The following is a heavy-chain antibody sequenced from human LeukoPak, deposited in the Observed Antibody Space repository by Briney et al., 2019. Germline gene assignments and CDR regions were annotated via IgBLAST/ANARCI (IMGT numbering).Heavy chain of an antibody. CDR3: ARDECSGGSCYPDY. CDR2: ISGSGGST. J-gene: IGHJ4*02. Sequence: SGGSLRLSCAASGFTFSSYGMSWVRQAPGKGLEWVSAISGSGGSTYYADSVKGRFTISRDNSKNTLYLQMNSLRAEDTAVYYCARDECSGGSCYPDYWGQGTLVTVSS. D-gene: IGHD2-15*01. V-gene: IGHV3-23*01. CDR1: GFTFSSYG.